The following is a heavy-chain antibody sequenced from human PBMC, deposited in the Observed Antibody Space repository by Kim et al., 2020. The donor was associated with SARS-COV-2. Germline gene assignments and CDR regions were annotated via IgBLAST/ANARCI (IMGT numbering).Heavy chain of an antibody. CDR1: GGTFISYA. CDR2: IIPIFGTA. D-gene: IGHD3-10*01. J-gene: IGHJ6*02. CDR3: SRVGYGSGSYYYYYYGMDF. V-gene: IGHV1-69*13. Sequence: SVKVSCKASGGTFISYAISWVRHAPGQGLEWMGGIIPIFGTANYAQKFQGRVTITADESTSTAYMELSSLRSEDAAVYYCSRVGYGSGSYYYYYYGMDFWGQGTTETVSS.